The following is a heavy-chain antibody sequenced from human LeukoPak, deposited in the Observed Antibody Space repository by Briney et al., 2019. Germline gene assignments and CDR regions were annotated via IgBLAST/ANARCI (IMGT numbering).Heavy chain of an antibody. V-gene: IGHV7-4-1*02. D-gene: IGHD1-26*01. J-gene: IGHJ3*02. CDR2: INTNTGNP. CDR3: ARDLVGAIRGAFNI. CDR1: GYTFASYA. Sequence: ASVTVSCKASGYTFASYAINWVRQAPGQGLEWMGWINTNTGNPTYAQGFTGRFVFSLDTSVSTAYLQISSLKAEDTAVYYCARDLVGAIRGAFNIWGQGTMVTVSS.